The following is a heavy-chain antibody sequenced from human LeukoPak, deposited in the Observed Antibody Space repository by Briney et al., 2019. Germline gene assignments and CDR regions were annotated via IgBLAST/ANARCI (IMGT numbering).Heavy chain of an antibody. CDR1: GFTFDDYT. J-gene: IGHJ4*02. D-gene: IGHD3-10*01. CDR2: ISWDGGST. CDR3: AKDLSGYYYGSGSKYDLGFDY. V-gene: IGHV3-43*01. Sequence: PGGSLRLSCAASGFTFDDYTMHWVRQAPGKGLEWVSLISWDGGSTYYADSVKGRFTISRDNSKNSLYLQMNSLRTEDTALYYCAKDLSGYYYGSGSKYDLGFDYWGQGTLVTVSS.